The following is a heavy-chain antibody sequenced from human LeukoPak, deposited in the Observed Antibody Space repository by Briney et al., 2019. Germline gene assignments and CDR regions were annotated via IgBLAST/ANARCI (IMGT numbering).Heavy chain of an antibody. CDR3: ARCKQWLVLNPYYYYGMDV. D-gene: IGHD6-19*01. J-gene: IGHJ6*02. V-gene: IGHV1-24*01. CDR2: FDPEDGET. Sequence: ASVKVSCKVSGYTLTELSMHWVRQAPGKGLEWMGGFDPEDGETIYAQKFQGRVTMTEDTSTDTAYMELSSLRSEDTAVYYCARCKQWLVLNPYYYYGMDVWGQGTTVTVSS. CDR1: GYTLTELS.